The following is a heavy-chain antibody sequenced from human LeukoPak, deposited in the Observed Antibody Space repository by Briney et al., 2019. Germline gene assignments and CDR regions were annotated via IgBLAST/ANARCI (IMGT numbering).Heavy chain of an antibody. CDR2: MNPNSGNT. J-gene: IGHJ6*03. D-gene: IGHD1-26*01. CDR1: GGTFSSYA. V-gene: IGHV1-8*02. CDR3: ARGGWAPSGGHGTVPLNVGAWDYYYMDV. Sequence: ASVKVSCKASGGTFSSYAINWVRQATGQGLEWMGWMNPNSGNTGYAQKFQGRVTMTRSTSISTAYMELSSLRSEDTAVYYYARGGWAPSGGHGTVPLNVGAWDYYYMDVWGKGTTVTVSS.